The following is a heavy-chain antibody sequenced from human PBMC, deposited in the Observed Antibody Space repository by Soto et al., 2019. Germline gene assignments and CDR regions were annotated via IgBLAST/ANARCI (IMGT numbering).Heavy chain of an antibody. V-gene: IGHV1-46*04. CDR1: GYTFTNYY. CDR2: INPSARSA. D-gene: IGHD1-1*01. J-gene: IGHJ4*02. CDR3: ARDNSAANGVLDH. Sequence: ASVKVSCKASGYTFTNYYLHWVRQAPGQGLEWVGMINPSARSASYAQKLRGRLNMDRDTSTTTVYMELSRLKFEDTAVYFCARDNSAANGVLDHWGQGTLVTVSS.